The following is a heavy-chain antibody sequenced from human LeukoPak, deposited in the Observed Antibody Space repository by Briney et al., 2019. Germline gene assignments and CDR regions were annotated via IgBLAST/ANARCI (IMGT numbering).Heavy chain of an antibody. CDR3: ARDGIAAAATHAFDI. CDR2: IYHSGST. D-gene: IGHD6-13*01. CDR1: GGSIGSSNW. Sequence: SGTLSLTCAVSGGSIGSSNWWSWVRQPPGKGLEWIGEIYHSGSTNYNPSLKSRVTISVDKSKNQFSLKLSSVTAADTAVYYCARDGIAAAATHAFDIWGQGTMVTVSS. J-gene: IGHJ3*02. V-gene: IGHV4-4*02.